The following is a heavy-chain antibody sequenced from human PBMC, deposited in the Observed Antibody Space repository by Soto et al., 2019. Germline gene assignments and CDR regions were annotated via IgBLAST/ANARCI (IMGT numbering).Heavy chain of an antibody. CDR3: ARETAMGHLAGFDP. D-gene: IGHD5-18*01. CDR1: GYTFTSYD. V-gene: IGHV1-8*01. J-gene: IGHJ5*02. Sequence: QVQLVQSGAEVKKPGASVNVSCKASGYTFTSYDVNWERQATGQGLEWMGWMNPNSGNTAYAQKFQGRVTMTRNTSISTAYMELSSLRSEDTAVYYCARETAMGHLAGFDPWGQGTLVTVSS. CDR2: MNPNSGNT.